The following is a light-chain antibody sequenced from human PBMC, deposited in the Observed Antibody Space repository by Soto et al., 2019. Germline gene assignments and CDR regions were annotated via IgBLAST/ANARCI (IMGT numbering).Light chain of an antibody. CDR3: QQYNQWSPIT. Sequence: EIVMTQSPCTLSALPGHSATLPCRASQSVGSNIAWYQQRPGQAPRLLIYAASTRAAGVPIRFSGSGSGTEFTLTITSLQSDDFAVYYCQQYNQWSPITFGQGTRLEIK. CDR2: AAS. V-gene: IGKV3-15*01. J-gene: IGKJ5*01. CDR1: QSVGSN.